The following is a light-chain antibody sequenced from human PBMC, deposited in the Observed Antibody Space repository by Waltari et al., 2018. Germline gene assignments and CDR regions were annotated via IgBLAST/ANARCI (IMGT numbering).Light chain of an antibody. CDR3: LLYLSSGICV. CDR2: NTN. Sequence: QTVVTQEPSFSVSPGGAVTPTCGLNSDSAPSRPYPSWFQQTPGQAPRTLIYNTNTRSSGVPDRFSGSILGNKAALTIAGAQADDESDYYCLLYLSSGICVFGGGTKLTVL. V-gene: IGLV8-61*01. CDR1: SDSAPSRPY. J-gene: IGLJ2*01.